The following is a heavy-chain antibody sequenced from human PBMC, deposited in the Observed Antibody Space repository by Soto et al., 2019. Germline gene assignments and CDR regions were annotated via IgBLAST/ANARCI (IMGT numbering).Heavy chain of an antibody. Sequence: GGSLRLSCAASGFTFDDYAMHWVRQAPGKGLEWVADKKQDGSEEYYVDSVKGRFTVSRDNAKNSVYLQLTSLRVEDTALYYCARGGFSYGTGIEHWGQGXLVTVYS. CDR1: GFTFDDYA. CDR3: ARGGFSYGTGIEH. CDR2: KKQDGSEE. V-gene: IGHV3-7*01. D-gene: IGHD5-18*01. J-gene: IGHJ5*02.